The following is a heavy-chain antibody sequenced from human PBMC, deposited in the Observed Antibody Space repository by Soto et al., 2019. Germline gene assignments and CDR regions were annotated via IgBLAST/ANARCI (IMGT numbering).Heavy chain of an antibody. V-gene: IGHV3-30-3*01. Sequence: QMQLVESGGGVVQPGRSLRLSCVASGFTFDLNGLHWVRQAPGKGLEWVTVISYDGSDKYYADSLKGRVTVSRDNSKNTLYLHMDSLRTEDTAIYYCARGRGAGRENSFGMDVWGQGATVTVSS. CDR3: ARGRGAGRENSFGMDV. D-gene: IGHD3-10*01. J-gene: IGHJ6*02. CDR2: ISYDGSDK. CDR1: GFTFDLNG.